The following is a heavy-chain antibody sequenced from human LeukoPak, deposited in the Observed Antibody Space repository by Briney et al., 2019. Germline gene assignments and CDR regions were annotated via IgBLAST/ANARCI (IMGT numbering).Heavy chain of an antibody. V-gene: IGHV3-7*01. CDR1: GFTFSSYW. CDR2: IKQDGSQK. D-gene: IGHD3-16*01. J-gene: IGHJ4*02. Sequence: GGSPRLSCTASGFTFSSYWMSWVRQAPGKGLEWVANIKQDGSQKYYVNSVKGRFTISRDNAENSLFLQMSSLRAEDTATYYCAREMITDYFDYWGQGALVTVSS. CDR3: AREMITDYFDY.